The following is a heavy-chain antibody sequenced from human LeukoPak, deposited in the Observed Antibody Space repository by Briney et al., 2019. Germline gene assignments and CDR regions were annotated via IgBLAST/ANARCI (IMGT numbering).Heavy chain of an antibody. CDR1: GYWFTCYY. V-gene: IGHV1-2*02. Sequence: GASVKVSCKVSGYWFTCYYIHWVRQAPGQGFEWMGWINPNRGDTNYAQKFQGRVTLTKDTSISTAFMELYSLRSDDTAVYYCARDLPSWNHQRFYFDYWGRGTLITVSS. CDR3: ARDLPSWNHQRFYFDY. D-gene: IGHD1-14*01. J-gene: IGHJ4*02. CDR2: INPNRGDT.